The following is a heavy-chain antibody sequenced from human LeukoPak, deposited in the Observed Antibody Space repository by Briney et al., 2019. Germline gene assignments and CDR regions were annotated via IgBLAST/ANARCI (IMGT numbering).Heavy chain of an antibody. CDR2: ISEDGGAR. D-gene: IGHD1-26*01. J-gene: IGHJ4*02. CDR3: AKESLPHRGYYFDS. CDR1: GFTFSAYA. V-gene: IGHV3-23*01. Sequence: GGSLRLSCAASGFTFSAYAMSWVRQAPGKGLEWVSAISEDGGARLYADSVKGRFTISKDNSENTVSLQVNSLRAGDTAVYFCAKESLPHRGYYFDSWGRGTLITVSS.